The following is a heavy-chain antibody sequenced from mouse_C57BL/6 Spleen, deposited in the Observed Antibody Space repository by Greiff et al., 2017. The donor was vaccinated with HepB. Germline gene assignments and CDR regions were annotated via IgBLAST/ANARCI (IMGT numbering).Heavy chain of an antibody. Sequence: QVQLKQSGPGLVQPSQSLSITCTVSGFSLTSYGVHWVRQSPGKGLEWLGVIWSGGSTDYNAAFISRLSISKDNSKRQVFFKMNSLQADDTAIYYCARANWDVWFAYWGQGTLVTVSA. CDR3: ARANWDVWFAY. D-gene: IGHD4-1*01. CDR2: IWSGGST. V-gene: IGHV2-2*01. J-gene: IGHJ3*01. CDR1: GFSLTSYG.